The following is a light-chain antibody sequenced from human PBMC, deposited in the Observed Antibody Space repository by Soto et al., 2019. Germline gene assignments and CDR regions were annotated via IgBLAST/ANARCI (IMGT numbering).Light chain of an antibody. J-gene: IGKJ4*01. V-gene: IGKV3-11*01. Sequence: IVLTQSPASLSLSPGERATLSCRASQSVGISLAWYRHKPGQAPRLLIYNVSKRAAGVPARFSGSGSGTDFTLTISSLEPEDFAVYYCQQRANWSLTFGGGAKVEIK. CDR2: NVS. CDR1: QSVGIS. CDR3: QQRANWSLT.